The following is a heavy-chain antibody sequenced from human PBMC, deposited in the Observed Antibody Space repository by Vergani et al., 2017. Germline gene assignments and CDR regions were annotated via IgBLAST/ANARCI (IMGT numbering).Heavy chain of an antibody. V-gene: IGHV1-69*01. D-gene: IGHD6-25*01. J-gene: IGHJ6*03. CDR2: IIPIFGTA. Sequence: QVQLVQSGAEVKKPGSSVKVSCKASGGTFSSYAISWVRQAPGQGLEWMGGIIPIFGTANYAQKFQGRVTITADESTSTAYMELSSLRSEDTAVYYCASIXRGSADSYYYYMDVWGKGTTVTVSS. CDR3: ASIXRGSADSYYYYMDV. CDR1: GGTFSSYA.